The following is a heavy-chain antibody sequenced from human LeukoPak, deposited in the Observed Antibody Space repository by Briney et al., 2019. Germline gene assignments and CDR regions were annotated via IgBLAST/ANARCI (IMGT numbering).Heavy chain of an antibody. CDR3: TRHATYYYDSSGYCY. Sequence: GGSLKLSCAASGFTFSGSAMHWVRQASGKGLEWVGRIRSKANSYATAYAASVKGRFTISRDDSKNTAYLQMNSLKTEDTAVYYCTRHATYYYDSSGYCYWGQGTLVTVSS. D-gene: IGHD3-22*01. CDR1: GFTFSGSA. V-gene: IGHV3-73*01. CDR2: IRSKANSYAT. J-gene: IGHJ4*02.